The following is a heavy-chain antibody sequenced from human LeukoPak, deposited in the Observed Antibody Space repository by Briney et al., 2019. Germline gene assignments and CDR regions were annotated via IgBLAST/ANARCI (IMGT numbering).Heavy chain of an antibody. Sequence: PSETLSLTCTVSGDSISNYYWSWIRQPPGKELEWIGYIYYSGSTNYNPSLKSRVTISVDTSKNQFSLRLSSVTAADTAVYYCARGTAVAGTWGQGILVTVSS. D-gene: IGHD6-19*01. J-gene: IGHJ5*02. V-gene: IGHV4-59*01. CDR2: IYYSGST. CDR1: GDSISNYY. CDR3: ARGTAVAGT.